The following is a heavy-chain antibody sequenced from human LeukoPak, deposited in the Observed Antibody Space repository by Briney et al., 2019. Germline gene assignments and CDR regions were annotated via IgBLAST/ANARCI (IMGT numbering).Heavy chain of an antibody. V-gene: IGHV3-21*01. CDR3: ATQPHDYGGPGVFDY. CDR1: GFTFSSYS. CDR2: ISSSSSYI. J-gene: IGHJ4*02. D-gene: IGHD4-23*01. Sequence: GGSLRLSCAASGFTFSSYSMNWVRQAPGKGLEWVSSISSSSSYIYYADSVKGRFTISRDNAKNSLYLQMNSLRAEDTAVYYCATQPHDYGGPGVFDYWGQGTLVTVSS.